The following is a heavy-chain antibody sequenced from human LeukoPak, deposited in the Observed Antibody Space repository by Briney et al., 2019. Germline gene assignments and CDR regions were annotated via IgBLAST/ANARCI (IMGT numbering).Heavy chain of an antibody. V-gene: IGHV3-48*01. J-gene: IGHJ4*02. CDR2: ISSSSSTI. CDR3: ARVRLWTNGDPDY. CDR1: GFTFSSNS. D-gene: IGHD2-8*01. Sequence: GGSLRLSCAASGFTFSSNSMNWVRQAPGKGLGWVSYISSSSSTIYYADSVKGRFTISRDNAKNSLYLQMNSLRAEDTAVYYCARVRLWTNGDPDYWGQGTLVTVSS.